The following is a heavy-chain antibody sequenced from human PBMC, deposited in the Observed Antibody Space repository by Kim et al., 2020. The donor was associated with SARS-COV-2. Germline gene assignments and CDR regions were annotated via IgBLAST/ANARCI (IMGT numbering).Heavy chain of an antibody. CDR2: IDPSDSYT. D-gene: IGHD6-19*01. CDR3: ARIGQWLEFRDDY. V-gene: IGHV5-10-1*01. CDR1: GYSFTSYW. J-gene: IGHJ4*02. Sequence: GESLKISCKGSGYSFTSYWISWVRQMPGKGLEWMGRIDPSDSYTNYSPSFQGHVTISADKSISTAYLQWSSLKASDTAMYYCARIGQWLEFRDDYWGQGTLVTVSS.